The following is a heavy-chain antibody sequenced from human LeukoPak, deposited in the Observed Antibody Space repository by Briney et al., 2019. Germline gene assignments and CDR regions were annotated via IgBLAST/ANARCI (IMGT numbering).Heavy chain of an antibody. Sequence: GGSLRLSCAASGVTFDDYAMHWVRQAPGKGLEWVSGINWNSGTTAYADSVKGRFSICRDNAKNSLYLQMNSLRPEDTALYYCAKDSGSYYRSGSYYFYWGQGTLVTVSS. CDR3: AKDSGSYYRSGSYYFY. CDR1: GVTFDDYA. V-gene: IGHV3-9*01. D-gene: IGHD3-10*01. CDR2: INWNSGTT. J-gene: IGHJ4*01.